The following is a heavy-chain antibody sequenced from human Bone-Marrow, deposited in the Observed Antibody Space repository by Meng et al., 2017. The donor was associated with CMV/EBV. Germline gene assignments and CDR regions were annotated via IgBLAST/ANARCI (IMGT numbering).Heavy chain of an antibody. Sequence: SVKVSCKASGGTFSSYTISWVRQAPGQGLEWMGRIIPILGIANYAQKFQGRVTITADKSTSTAYMELSSLRSEDTAVYYCARVAITGTGEGLWLGYWGQGTLVPVDS. CDR1: GGTFSSYT. CDR2: IIPILGIA. CDR3: ARVAITGTGEGLWLGY. V-gene: IGHV1-69*02. D-gene: IGHD1-20*01. J-gene: IGHJ4*02.